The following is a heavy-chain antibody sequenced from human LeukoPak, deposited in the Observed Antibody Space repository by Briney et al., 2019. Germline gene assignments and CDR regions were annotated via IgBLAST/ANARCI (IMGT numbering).Heavy chain of an antibody. V-gene: IGHV3-48*01. CDR2: ISSSSSTI. CDR3: ARDDY. Sequence: GGSLRLSCAASGFIFKNYGMHWARQAPGRGLEWVSYISSSSSTIYYADSVKGRFTISRDNAKNSLYLQMNSLRAEDTAVYYCARDDYWGQGTLVTVSS. J-gene: IGHJ4*02. CDR1: GFIFKNYG.